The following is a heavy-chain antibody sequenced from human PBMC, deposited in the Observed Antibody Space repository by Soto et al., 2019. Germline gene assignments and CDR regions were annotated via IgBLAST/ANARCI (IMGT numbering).Heavy chain of an antibody. CDR3: ARDGYQLLYYYYGMDV. V-gene: IGHV1-69*06. J-gene: IGHJ6*02. CDR1: GGTFSSYA. CDR2: IIPIFGTA. Sequence: QVQLVQSGAEVKKPGSSVKVSCKASGGTFSSYAISWVRQAPGQGLEWMGGIIPIFGTANYAQKFQGRVTITADKSTSTAYLELSSLRSEDTAVYYCARDGYQLLYYYYGMDVWGQGTTVTVSS. D-gene: IGHD2-2*01.